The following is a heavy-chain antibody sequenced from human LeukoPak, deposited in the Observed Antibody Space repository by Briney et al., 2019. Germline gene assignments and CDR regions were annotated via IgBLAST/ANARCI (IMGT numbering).Heavy chain of an antibody. CDR2: INTDGSTT. V-gene: IGHV3-74*01. CDR1: GFTFSNYW. D-gene: IGHD1/OR15-1a*01. Sequence: GGSLRLSCAASGFTFSNYWIHWVRQASGKGLVWVSRINTDGSTTTYADSVKGRFSISRDNAKNTVYLQMNNLRAEDTAVYFCARWSTTPDTEAGDYWGQGTLVTVSS. J-gene: IGHJ4*02. CDR3: ARWSTTPDTEAGDY.